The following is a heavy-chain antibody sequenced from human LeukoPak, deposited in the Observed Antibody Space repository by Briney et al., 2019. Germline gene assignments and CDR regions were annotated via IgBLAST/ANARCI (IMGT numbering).Heavy chain of an antibody. Sequence: PGGSLRLSCAASGFTFDDYAMHWVRQAPGKGLEWVSGISWNSGSIGYADSVKGRFTISRDNAKNSLYLQMNSLRAEDTALYYCAKDIGQQLVEENAFDIWGQGTMVTVSS. J-gene: IGHJ3*02. CDR1: GFTFDDYA. D-gene: IGHD6-13*01. V-gene: IGHV3-9*01. CDR2: ISWNSGSI. CDR3: AKDIGQQLVEENAFDI.